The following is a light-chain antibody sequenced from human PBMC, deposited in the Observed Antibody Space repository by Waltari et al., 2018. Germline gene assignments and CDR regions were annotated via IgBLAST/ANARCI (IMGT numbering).Light chain of an antibody. CDR1: QTILYNSNDKNY. Sequence: IVMTQSPASLAVSLGERATINCKSSQTILYNSNDKNYLAWYQQKPGQPPRLLIYWASTRESGVPDRFSGSGSGTDFTLTISNLQAEDVAVYYCQQYYSRRTFGQGTKVEI. CDR3: QQYYSRRT. V-gene: IGKV4-1*01. J-gene: IGKJ1*01. CDR2: WAS.